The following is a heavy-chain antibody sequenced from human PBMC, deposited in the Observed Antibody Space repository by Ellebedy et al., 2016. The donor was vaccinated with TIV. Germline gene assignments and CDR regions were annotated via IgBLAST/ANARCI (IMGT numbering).Heavy chain of an antibody. V-gene: IGHV5-10-1*01. Sequence: GGSLRLSCKASGYSFTSDWITWVRQKHGKGLEWMGRIDPRDSYSNYNPSFQGHVTISVDKSIITAYLQWSSLEASDTARYFCARRAGSSLRNGMDVWGQGTTVTVSS. D-gene: IGHD3-10*01. CDR3: ARRAGSSLRNGMDV. CDR2: IDPRDSYS. CDR1: GYSFTSDW. J-gene: IGHJ6*02.